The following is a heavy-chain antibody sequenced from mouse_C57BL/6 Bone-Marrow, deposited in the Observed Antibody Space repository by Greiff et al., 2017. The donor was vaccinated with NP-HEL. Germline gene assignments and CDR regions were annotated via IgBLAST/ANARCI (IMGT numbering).Heavy chain of an antibody. CDR1: GYSITSGYY. D-gene: IGHD2-3*01. CDR3: ARVYDGYYEVGFAY. V-gene: IGHV3-6*01. CDR2: ISYDGSN. J-gene: IGHJ3*01. Sequence: DVQLVESGPGLVKPSQSLSLTCSVTGYSITSGYYWNWIRQFPGNKLEWMGYISYDGSNNYNPSLKNRISITRDTSKNQFFLKLNSVTTEDTATYYCARVYDGYYEVGFAYWGQGTLVTVSA.